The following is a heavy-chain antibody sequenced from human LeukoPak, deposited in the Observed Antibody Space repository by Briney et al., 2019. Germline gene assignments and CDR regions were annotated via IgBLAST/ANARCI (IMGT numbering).Heavy chain of an antibody. D-gene: IGHD3-9*01. J-gene: IGHJ4*02. Sequence: SVKVSCKASGGTFSSYAFSWVRQAPGQGLEWMGRIIPILGIANYAQKFQGRITITADISTSTAYMDLSSLRSEDTAVYYCARVARILTDYYIPLDWGQGTLVTVSS. CDR1: GGTFSSYA. CDR3: ARVARILTDYYIPLD. V-gene: IGHV1-69*04. CDR2: IIPILGIA.